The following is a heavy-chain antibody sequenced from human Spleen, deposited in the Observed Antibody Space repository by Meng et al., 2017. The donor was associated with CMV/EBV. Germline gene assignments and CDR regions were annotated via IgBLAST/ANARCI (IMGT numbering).Heavy chain of an antibody. J-gene: IGHJ6*02. Sequence: NYAISWVRQAPRQGLEWMGGIIPIFGTANYAQKFQGRVTIATDESTSTAYVQLSSLRSEDTAVYYCARGRFGSSGYYDYYYYGMDVWGQGTTVTVSS. V-gene: IGHV1-69*05. CDR2: IIPIFGTA. CDR1: NYA. D-gene: IGHD3-22*01. CDR3: ARGRFGSSGYYDYYYYGMDV.